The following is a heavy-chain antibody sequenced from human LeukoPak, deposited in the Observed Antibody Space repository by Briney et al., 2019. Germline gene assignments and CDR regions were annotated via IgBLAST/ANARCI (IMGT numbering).Heavy chain of an antibody. CDR2: IGSSGSTI. J-gene: IGHJ4*02. CDR3: ARDRYVGATTAGDSDS. CDR1: GFTFSDYY. V-gene: IGHV3-11*01. D-gene: IGHD1-26*01. Sequence: KAGGSLRLSCAASGFTFSDYYMSWIRQAPGKGLEWVSYIGSSGSTIYYADSVKGRFTISGDNAKNSLYLQMNSLRAEDTAVYYCARDRYVGATTAGDSDSWGQGTLVTVSS.